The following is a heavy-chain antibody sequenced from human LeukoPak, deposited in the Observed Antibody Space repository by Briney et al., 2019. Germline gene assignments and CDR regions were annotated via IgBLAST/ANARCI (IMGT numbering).Heavy chain of an antibody. Sequence: GESLKIPCKGSGYSFTSYWISWVRQMPGKGLEWMGRIDPSDSYTNYSPSFQGHVTISADKSISTAYLQWSSLKASDTAMYYCARHDRGYDILTLDYWGQGTLVTVSS. D-gene: IGHD3-9*01. J-gene: IGHJ4*02. V-gene: IGHV5-10-1*01. CDR1: GYSFTSYW. CDR2: IDPSDSYT. CDR3: ARHDRGYDILTLDY.